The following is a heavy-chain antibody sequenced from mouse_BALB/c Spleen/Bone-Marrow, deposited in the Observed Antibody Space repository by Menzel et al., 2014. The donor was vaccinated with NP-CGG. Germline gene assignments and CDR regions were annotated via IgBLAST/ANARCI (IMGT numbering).Heavy chain of an antibody. CDR2: IYPYNGGT. Sequence: VQLQQSGPELVKPGTSVKISCKASGYTFTDYNMHWVKQSHGKSLKWIGYIYPYNGGTGYNQKFKSKATLTVDNSSSTAYMERRSLTSEVSAVYYCAITTLYAMDYWGQGTSVTVSS. D-gene: IGHD2-12*01. V-gene: IGHV1S29*02. CDR3: AITTLYAMDY. J-gene: IGHJ4*01. CDR1: GYTFTDYN.